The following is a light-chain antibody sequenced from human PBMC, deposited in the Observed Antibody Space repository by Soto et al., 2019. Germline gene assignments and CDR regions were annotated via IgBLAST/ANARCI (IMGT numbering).Light chain of an antibody. V-gene: IGKV3-15*01. CDR2: GAS. Sequence: EIVMTQSPATLSVSPGERATLSCRASQSVSSNLAWYQQKPGQAPRLLIYGASTRATGIPARFSGSGSGTEFTLTISSLQSEDFAVYYCQQYNNWPPLPWTFGQGTKVEIK. J-gene: IGKJ1*01. CDR3: QQYNNWPPLPWT. CDR1: QSVSSN.